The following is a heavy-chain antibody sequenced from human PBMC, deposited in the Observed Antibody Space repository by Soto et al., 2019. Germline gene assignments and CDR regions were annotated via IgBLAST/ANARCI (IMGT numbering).Heavy chain of an antibody. Sequence: GGSLRLSCAASGFTFSRYAMSWVRQAPGKGLEWVSAISGSGCSTYYEDSVKGRLNISRDKSKNTLYLQMNSQRAVDTDVYYGARRGGGYCSGGSCYAFDIWGQGTMVTVSS. V-gene: IGHV3-23*01. CDR3: ARRGGGYCSGGSCYAFDI. CDR2: ISGSGCST. CDR1: GFTFSRYA. D-gene: IGHD2-15*01. J-gene: IGHJ3*02.